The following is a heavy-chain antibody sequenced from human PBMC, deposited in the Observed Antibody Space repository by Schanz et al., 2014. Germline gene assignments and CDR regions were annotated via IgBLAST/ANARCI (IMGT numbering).Heavy chain of an antibody. J-gene: IGHJ3*01. CDR1: GFTFNNYD. V-gene: IGHV3-23*04. D-gene: IGHD2-21*01. CDR3: ARDEGRDGYNLAFDV. Sequence: EVQLVESGGGLVQPGGSLRLSCAASGFTFNNYDMNWVRLVPGKGLECVSGISSSGSTYYADSVKGRFTISRDNSKNTLYLQMNSLRADDTAIYFCARDEGRDGYNLAFDVWGQGTLVTVSS. CDR2: ISSSGST.